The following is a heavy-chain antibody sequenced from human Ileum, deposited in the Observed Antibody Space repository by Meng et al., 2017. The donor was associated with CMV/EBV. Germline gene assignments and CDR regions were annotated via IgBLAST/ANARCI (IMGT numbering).Heavy chain of an antibody. J-gene: IGHJ4*02. CDR3: ARGVVVPAVDPYYFDY. CDR2: IYYSGRA. Sequence: GSISRGSYYWSWIRQHPGKGLEWIGYIYYSGRAYSNPSLKSRVSISVDTSKKQFSLKLSSVTAADTAVYYCARGVVVPAVDPYYFDYWGQGTLVTVSS. CDR1: GSISRGSYY. D-gene: IGHD2-2*01. V-gene: IGHV4-31*02.